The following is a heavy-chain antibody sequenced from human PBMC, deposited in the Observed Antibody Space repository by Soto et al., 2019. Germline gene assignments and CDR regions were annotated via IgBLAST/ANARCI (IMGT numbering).Heavy chain of an antibody. CDR1: GFTFSYYA. V-gene: IGHV3-30*18. Sequence: QVQLVESGGGVVQPGRSLRLSCAASGFTFSYYAMHWVRQAPGKGLEWVAVISYDGSDKYYADSVKGRFTISRDNSKNTLNLQMNSLRADDTAVYYCAKGLGELSPESFDYWGQGNLITVSS. CDR3: AKGLGELSPESFDY. CDR2: ISYDGSDK. D-gene: IGHD3-16*02. J-gene: IGHJ4*02.